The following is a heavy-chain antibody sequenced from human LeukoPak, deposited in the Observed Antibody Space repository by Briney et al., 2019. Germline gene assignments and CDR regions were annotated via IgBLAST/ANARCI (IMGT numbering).Heavy chain of an antibody. D-gene: IGHD4-17*01. CDR2: ISYDGSNK. V-gene: IGHV3-30-3*01. CDR3: ARGGYGDYDTDYFDY. CDR1: GFTFSSYA. Sequence: GGSLRLSCAASGFTFSSYAMHWVRQAPGKGLEWVAVISYDGSNKYYADSVKGRFTISRDNSKNTLYLQMNSLRAEDTAVYYCARGGYGDYDTDYFDYWGQGTLVTVSS. J-gene: IGHJ4*02.